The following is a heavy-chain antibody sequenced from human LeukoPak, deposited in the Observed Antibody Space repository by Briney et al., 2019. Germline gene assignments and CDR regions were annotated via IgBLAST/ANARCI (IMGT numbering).Heavy chain of an antibody. D-gene: IGHD3-10*01. CDR2: IYYSGST. CDR1: GGSISTYY. CDR3: ARQTFTSGSYLNWFDP. J-gene: IGHJ5*02. V-gene: IGHV4-59*08. Sequence: SETLSLTCTVSGGSISTYYWSWIRQPPGKGLEWIGYIYYSGSTNYNPSLKSRVTISVDTSKNQFSLKLSSVTAADTAVYYCARQTFTSGSYLNWFDPWGKGPLVTVSS.